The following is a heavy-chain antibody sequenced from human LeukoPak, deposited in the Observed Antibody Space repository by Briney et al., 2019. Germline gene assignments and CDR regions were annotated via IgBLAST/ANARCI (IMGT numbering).Heavy chain of an antibody. CDR3: ARDEELDAFDI. D-gene: IGHD3-10*01. V-gene: IGHV3-21*01. J-gene: IGHJ3*02. CDR2: TSSSSSYI. CDR1: GFTFSSYS. Sequence: KTGGSLRLSCAASGFTFSSYSMNWVRQAPGKGLEWVSSTSSSSSYIYYADSVKGRFTISRDNAKNSLYLQMNSLRAEDTAVYYCARDEELDAFDIWGQGTMVTVSS.